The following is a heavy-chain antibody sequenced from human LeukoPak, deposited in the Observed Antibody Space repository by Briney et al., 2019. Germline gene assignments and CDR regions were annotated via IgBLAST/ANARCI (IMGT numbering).Heavy chain of an antibody. CDR1: GFTFSSYS. D-gene: IGHD3-10*01. Sequence: GGSLRLSCAASGFTFSSYSMNWVRQAPGKGLEWVSYISSSSSTIYYADSVKGRFTISRDNAKNSLYLQMNSLRAEDTAVYYCARDTSMITMVRGVPDYWGQGTLVTVSS. CDR2: ISSSSSTI. V-gene: IGHV3-48*01. J-gene: IGHJ4*02. CDR3: ARDTSMITMVRGVPDY.